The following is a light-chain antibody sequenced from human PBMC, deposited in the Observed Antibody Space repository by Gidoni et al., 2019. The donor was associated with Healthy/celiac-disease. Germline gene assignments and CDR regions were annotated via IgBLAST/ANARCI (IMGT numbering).Light chain of an antibody. Sequence: AIRMTQPPSSFSASTGDRVTITCRASQGISSYLAWYQQKPGKAPKLLIYAASTLQSGVPSRFSGSGSGTDFTLTISCLQSEDVATYYCQQYYSYPPGTFGQGTKVEIK. CDR1: QGISSY. CDR3: QQYYSYPPGT. V-gene: IGKV1-8*01. CDR2: AAS. J-gene: IGKJ1*01.